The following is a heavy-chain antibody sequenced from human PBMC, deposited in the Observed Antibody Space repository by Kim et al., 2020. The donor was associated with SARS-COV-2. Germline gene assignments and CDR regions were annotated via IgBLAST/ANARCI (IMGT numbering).Heavy chain of an antibody. CDR1: GLYV. J-gene: IGHJ4*02. CDR2: MSFDGFSK. Sequence: GGSLRLSCVTSGLYVIHWVRQAPGKGLEWVAAMSFDGFSKYFADSVNGRFTISRDDSKNTVSLQLNNLRDEDSAMYYCATEGGTSGRCGYFDYWSQGTLVTVSS. V-gene: IGHV3-30*04. CDR3: ATEGGTSGRCGYFDY. D-gene: IGHD5-12*01.